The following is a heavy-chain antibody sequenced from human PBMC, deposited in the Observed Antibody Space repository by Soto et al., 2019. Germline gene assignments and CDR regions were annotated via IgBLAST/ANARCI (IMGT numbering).Heavy chain of an antibody. J-gene: IGHJ3*02. V-gene: IGHV4-30-2*01. CDR3: AGAYNIDAFDI. CDR2: IYQSGGT. CDR1: GGSISSGGHT. Sequence: PSETLSLTCAVSGGSISSGGHTWSWVRQPPGKGLEWIGNIYQSGGTHYNPSLKSRVTISVDRSMNQFSLNLSSVTAADTAVYYCAGAYNIDAFDIWGPGTMVTVSS. D-gene: IGHD1-1*01.